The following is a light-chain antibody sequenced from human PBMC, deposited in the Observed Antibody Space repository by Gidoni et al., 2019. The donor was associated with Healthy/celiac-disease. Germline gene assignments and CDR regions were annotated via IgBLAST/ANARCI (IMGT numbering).Light chain of an antibody. CDR2: AAS. CDR1: QTIGTY. J-gene: IGKJ1*01. V-gene: IGKV1-39*01. Sequence: DIQMTQSPSSLSASVGDRVTITCRASQTIGTYLHWYQQKPGKAPKLLIYAASSLQSGVPSRFSGSGSGTDFTLTISSLQPEDFATYYCQQSYSTPRTFGQGTRVEIK. CDR3: QQSYSTPRT.